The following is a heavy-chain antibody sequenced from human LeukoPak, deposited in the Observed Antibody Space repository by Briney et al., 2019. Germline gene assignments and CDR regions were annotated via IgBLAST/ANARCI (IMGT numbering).Heavy chain of an antibody. CDR1: GYTFTSYG. CDR3: ARRVRGVIKYWFDP. J-gene: IGHJ5*02. V-gene: IGHV1-8*02. Sequence: GASVKVSCKASGYTFTSYGINWVRQATGQGLEWMGWMNPNSGNTGYAQKFQGRVTMTRNTSISTAYMELSSLRSEDTAVYYCARRVRGVIKYWFDPWGQGTLVTVSS. D-gene: IGHD3-10*01. CDR2: MNPNSGNT.